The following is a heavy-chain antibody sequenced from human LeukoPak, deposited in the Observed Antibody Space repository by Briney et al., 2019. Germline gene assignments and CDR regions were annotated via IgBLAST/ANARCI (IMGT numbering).Heavy chain of an antibody. D-gene: IGHD3-16*01. J-gene: IGHJ6*03. Sequence: GGSLRHSCAASGFTFSSYATSWVRQAPGKGLEWVSAISGSGGSTYYADSVKGRFTISRDNSKNTLYLQMNSLRAEDPAVYYCARAIGGYYYYYYMDVWGKGTTVTVS. CDR1: GFTFSSYA. V-gene: IGHV3-23*01. CDR3: ARAIGGYYYYYYMDV. CDR2: ISGSGGST.